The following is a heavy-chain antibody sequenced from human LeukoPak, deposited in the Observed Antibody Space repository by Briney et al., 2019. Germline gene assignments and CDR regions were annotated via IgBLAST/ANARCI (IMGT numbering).Heavy chain of an antibody. J-gene: IGHJ3*01. D-gene: IGHD6-25*01. CDR3: ARLVDNDSSGDPDTFDV. V-gene: IGHV4-59*11. Sequence: SETLSLTCAVSGGFLNGHFWSWMRRPPGKGLEWVGFLSYSGSTRYNPSLQSRVSISGDRSETKFSLRLPSATAADAAVYYCARLVDNDSSGDPDTFDVWGHGTVVIVSS. CDR1: GGFLNGHF. CDR2: LSYSGST.